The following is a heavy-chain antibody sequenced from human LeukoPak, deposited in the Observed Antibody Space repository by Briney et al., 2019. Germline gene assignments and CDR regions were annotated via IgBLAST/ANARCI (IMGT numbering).Heavy chain of an antibody. V-gene: IGHV4-34*01. J-gene: IGHJ4*02. Sequence: PSETLSLTCAVYGGSFSGYYWSWIRQPPGKGLEWIGEINHSGSTNYNPSLKSRVTISVDTSKNQFSLKLSSVTAADTAVYYCAKGEKVTANLYYFEYWGQGTLVTVSS. CDR2: INHSGST. CDR3: AKGEKVTANLYYFEY. CDR1: GGSFSGYY. D-gene: IGHD2-21*02.